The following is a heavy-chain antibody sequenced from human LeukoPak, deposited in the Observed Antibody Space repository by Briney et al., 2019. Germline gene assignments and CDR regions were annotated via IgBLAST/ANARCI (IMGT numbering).Heavy chain of an antibody. CDR2: INPNSGNT. D-gene: IGHD2-2*01. CDR1: GYTFTSYD. Sequence: ASVKVSCKASGYTFTSYDINWVRQATEQGLEWMGWINPNSGNTGYAQKFQGRVTITRNTSISTAYMELSSLRSEDTAVYYCARVTVVVPPTQIWFDPWGQGTLVTVSS. V-gene: IGHV1-8*03. CDR3: ARVTVVVPPTQIWFDP. J-gene: IGHJ5*02.